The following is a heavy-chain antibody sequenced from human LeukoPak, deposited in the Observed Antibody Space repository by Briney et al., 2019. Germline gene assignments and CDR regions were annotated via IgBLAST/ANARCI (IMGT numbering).Heavy chain of an antibody. D-gene: IGHD4-23*01. V-gene: IGHV4-38-2*02. CDR2: IYHSGST. CDR1: GYSISSGYY. CDR3: ASSSHYYGGNVGYYGMDV. J-gene: IGHJ6*02. Sequence: PSETLSLTCTVSGYSISSGYYWGWIRQPPGKGLEWIGSIYHSGSTYYNPSLKSRVTISVDTSKNQFSLKLSSVTAADTAVYYCASSSHYYGGNVGYYGMDVWGQGTTVTVSS.